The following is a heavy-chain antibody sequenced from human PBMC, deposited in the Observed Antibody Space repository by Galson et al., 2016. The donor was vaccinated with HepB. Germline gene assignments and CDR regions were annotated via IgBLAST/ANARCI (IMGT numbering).Heavy chain of an antibody. J-gene: IGHJ4*02. V-gene: IGHV3-15*01. D-gene: IGHD2-21*01. Sequence: SLRLSCAASGSGFTFSYIWMSWVRQAPGKGLEWVGRIKSKTDGGTIDYAAHVKGRFTISRDDVENTLYLQMNGLKTEDTAVYYCRAVVSPQGVDSWGQGTLVTCSS. CDR2: IKSKTDGGTI. CDR1: GSGFTFSYIW. CDR3: RAVVSPQGVDS.